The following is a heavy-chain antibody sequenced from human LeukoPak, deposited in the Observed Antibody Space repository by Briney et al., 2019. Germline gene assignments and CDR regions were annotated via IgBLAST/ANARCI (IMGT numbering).Heavy chain of an antibody. CDR3: ARGPHSSGWYLGSLQLAHNWFDP. Sequence: ASVKVSCKASGGTFSSYAISWVRQAPGQGLEWMGGIIPIFGTANYAQKFQGRVTITADESTSTAYMELSSLRSEDTAVYYCARGPHSSGWYLGSLQLAHNWFDPWGQGTLVTVSS. CDR1: GGTFSSYA. CDR2: IIPIFGTA. V-gene: IGHV1-69*01. D-gene: IGHD6-19*01. J-gene: IGHJ5*02.